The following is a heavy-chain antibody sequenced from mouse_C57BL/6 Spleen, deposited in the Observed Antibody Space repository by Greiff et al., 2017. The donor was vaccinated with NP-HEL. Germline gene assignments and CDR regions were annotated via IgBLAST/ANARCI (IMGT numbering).Heavy chain of an antibody. CDR1: GYTFTSYW. V-gene: IGHV1-69*01. CDR3: ARYNYYGSSYGAY. J-gene: IGHJ3*01. CDR2: IDPSDSYT. D-gene: IGHD1-1*01. Sequence: QVQLQQPGAELVMPGASVKLSCKASGYTFTSYWMHWVKQRPGQGLERIGEIDPSDSYTNYNQKFKGKSTLTVDKSSSTAYMQLSSLTSEDSAVYYCARYNYYGSSYGAYWGQGTLVTVSA.